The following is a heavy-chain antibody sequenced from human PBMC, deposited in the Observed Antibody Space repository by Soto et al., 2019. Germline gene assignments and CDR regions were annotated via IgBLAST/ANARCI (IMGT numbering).Heavy chain of an antibody. CDR1: SGPISSSNW. J-gene: IGHJ4*02. CDR3: AIKFARSSWGFDY. Sequence: QVQLQESGPGLVKPSGTLSLTCAVSSGPISSSNWWSWVRQPPGKGLEWIGEIYHSGSTNYNPSLKIRVTISVDKSENQFSLMLSSVTAADTAWYYCAIKFARSSWGFDYWGQGTLVTVAS. D-gene: IGHD6-13*01. CDR2: IYHSGST. V-gene: IGHV4-4*02.